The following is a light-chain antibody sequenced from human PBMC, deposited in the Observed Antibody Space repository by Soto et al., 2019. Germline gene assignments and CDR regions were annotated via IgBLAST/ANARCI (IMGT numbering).Light chain of an antibody. CDR1: QDFGSNY. Sequence: EIVLTQSPGTLYLSPGDRATLSCRASQDFGSNYLAWYQQKPGQTPRLLIYAASRRATGIADRFSGSGSGTDFTLTISRLEPEDFAVYYCQQYGSSPWTFGQGTKVDI. V-gene: IGKV3-20*01. CDR2: AAS. J-gene: IGKJ1*01. CDR3: QQYGSSPWT.